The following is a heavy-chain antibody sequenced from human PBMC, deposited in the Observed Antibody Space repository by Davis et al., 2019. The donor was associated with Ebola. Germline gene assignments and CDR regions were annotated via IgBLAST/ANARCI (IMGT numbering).Heavy chain of an antibody. CDR1: GFTFSSYW. CDR3: AREGAATGWHDAFDI. D-gene: IGHD6-19*01. J-gene: IGHJ3*02. V-gene: IGHV3-74*03. CDR2: INSAGSKT. Sequence: HTGGSLRLSCATSGFTFSSYWMHWVRQTPGKGLVWVSYINSAGSKTTYADSVKGRFTVSRDNVKNILYLEMNSLRAEDTAVYYCAREGAATGWHDAFDIWGQGTMVTVSS.